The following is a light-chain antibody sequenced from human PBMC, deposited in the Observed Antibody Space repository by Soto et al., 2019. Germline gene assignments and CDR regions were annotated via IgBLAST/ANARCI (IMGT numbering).Light chain of an antibody. CDR1: QGISNY. CDR2: AAS. CDR3: QKYNNAPFT. J-gene: IGKJ5*01. V-gene: IGKV1-27*01. Sequence: DIQMTQSPSSLSASVGDRVTITCRASQGISNYLAWYQQKPGKVPKLLIYAASTLQLGVPSRFGGSGSGTDFTLTISSLQPEDVASYYCQKYNNAPFTFGQGTRLEIK.